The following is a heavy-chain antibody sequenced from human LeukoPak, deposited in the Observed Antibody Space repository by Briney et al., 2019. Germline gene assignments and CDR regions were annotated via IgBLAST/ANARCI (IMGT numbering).Heavy chain of an antibody. D-gene: IGHD1/OR15-1a*01. CDR2: ISYIGNNK. CDR3: AREQQIVEDDAFHI. CDR1: GFIISIYS. Sequence: GGSLRLSCAASGFIISIYSIHWVRQAPGKGLEWVASISYIGNNKYYADSVRGRFTISRDNSKNTVYLLMNGLRPEDMAVYYCAREQQIVEDDAFHIWGQGTMVTVSS. V-gene: IGHV3-30*04. J-gene: IGHJ3*02.